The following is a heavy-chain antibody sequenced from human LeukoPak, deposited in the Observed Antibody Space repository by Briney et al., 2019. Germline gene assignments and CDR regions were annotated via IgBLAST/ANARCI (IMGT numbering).Heavy chain of an antibody. V-gene: IGHV4-39*01. CDR2: IYYSEST. J-gene: IGHJ4*02. Sequence: SDTQSLTCTLCGRLISSSSDHWGRSRQPPGKGLDWIGTIYYSESTFYNPSLKSRVTISVDTSKNQFSLKLSSVTAADTAVYYCARHVDSYSYGSSVDYWGQGTLVTVSS. CDR1: GRLISSSSDH. D-gene: IGHD5-18*01. CDR3: ARHVDSYSYGSSVDY.